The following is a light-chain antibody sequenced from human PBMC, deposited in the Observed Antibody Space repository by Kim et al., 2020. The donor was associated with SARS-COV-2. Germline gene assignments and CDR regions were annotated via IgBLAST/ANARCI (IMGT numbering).Light chain of an antibody. CDR2: LGF. CDR3: MQALGSPRT. Sequence: GPASISCRSRQSLLYSNGYNYLDWYLQNPGQSPKLLIYLGFNRASGVPNRFSGSGSGPDFTLKVSRVKAEDVGVYCCMQALGSPRTFGELTKLVI. J-gene: IGKJ2*01. V-gene: IGKV2-28*01. CDR1: QSLLYSNGYNY.